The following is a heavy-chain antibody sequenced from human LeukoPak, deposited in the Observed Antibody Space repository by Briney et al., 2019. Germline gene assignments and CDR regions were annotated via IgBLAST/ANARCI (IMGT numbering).Heavy chain of an antibody. J-gene: IGHJ4*02. V-gene: IGHV3-21*01. CDR3: ARLGGIQLWLISDY. Sequence: GGSLRLSCAASGFTFSSYNMYWVRQAPGQGLEWVSSLSGGSDHIYYADPVKGRFTISRDNAKNSLYLQMNSLRAEDTAVYYCARLGGIQLWLISDYWGQGTLVTVSS. CDR1: GFTFSSYN. D-gene: IGHD5-18*01. CDR2: LSGGSDHI.